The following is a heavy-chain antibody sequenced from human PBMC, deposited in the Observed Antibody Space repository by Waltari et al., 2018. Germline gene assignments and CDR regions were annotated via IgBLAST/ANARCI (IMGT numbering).Heavy chain of an antibody. J-gene: IGHJ4*02. CDR3: ARDRWELLSFDY. Sequence: EVQLVDSGGGLVQPGGSLRLSCAASGFTFSSYSMNWVRQAPGKGLEWVANIKQDGSEKYYVDSVKGRFTISRDNAKNSLYLQMNSLRAEDTAVYYCARDRWELLSFDYWGQGTLVTVSS. CDR1: GFTFSSYS. D-gene: IGHD1-26*01. V-gene: IGHV3-7*01. CDR2: IKQDGSEK.